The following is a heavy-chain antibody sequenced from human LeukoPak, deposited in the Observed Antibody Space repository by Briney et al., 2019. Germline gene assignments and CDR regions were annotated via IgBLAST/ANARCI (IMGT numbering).Heavy chain of an antibody. CDR2: ISWNSGSI. Sequence: GGSLRLSCAASGFTFDDYAMHWVRQAPGKGLEWVSGISWNSGSIGYADSVKGRFTISRDNAKNSLYLQMNSLRPEDTALYYCAKVSGTYHYFDYWGQGTLVTVSS. CDR3: AKVSGTYHYFDY. CDR1: GFTFDDYA. V-gene: IGHV3-9*01. D-gene: IGHD1-26*01. J-gene: IGHJ4*02.